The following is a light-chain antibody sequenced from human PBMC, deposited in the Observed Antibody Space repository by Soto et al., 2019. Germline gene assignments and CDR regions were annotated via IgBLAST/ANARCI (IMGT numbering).Light chain of an antibody. J-gene: IGLJ1*01. CDR3: SSYAGSSNV. CDR1: SSDVGGYNY. Sequence: QSALTQPPSASGSPGQSVAISCTGTSSDVGGYNYVSWYQQHPGKAPKLMIYEVNKRPSGVPDRFSGSKSGNTASLTVSGLQAEDAADYYCSSYAGSSNVFGTGTKVTGL. CDR2: EVN. V-gene: IGLV2-8*01.